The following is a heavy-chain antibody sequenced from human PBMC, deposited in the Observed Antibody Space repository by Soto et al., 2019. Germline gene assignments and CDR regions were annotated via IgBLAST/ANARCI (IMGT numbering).Heavy chain of an antibody. J-gene: IGHJ1*01. CDR1: GGSIGSGDYY. Sequence: SETLSLTCTVSGGSIGSGDYYWGWIRQPPGKGLEWIGYIYYSGSTYYNPSLKSRVTISVDTSKNQFSLKLSSVTAADTAVYYCARGTPTPFQHWGQGTLVTVSS. CDR3: ARGTPTPFQH. D-gene: IGHD4-17*01. CDR2: IYYSGST. V-gene: IGHV4-30-4*01.